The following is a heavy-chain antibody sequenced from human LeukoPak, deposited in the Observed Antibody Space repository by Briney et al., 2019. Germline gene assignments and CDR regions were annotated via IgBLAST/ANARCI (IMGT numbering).Heavy chain of an antibody. Sequence: PGGSLRLSCAASGFTFSSYGMHWVRQAPGKGLEWVSAISGSGGSTYCADSVKGRFTIYRDNSKNTLYLQMNSLRAEETVVYYCAKTVAYYYDSSGYVLDYWGQGTLVTVSS. D-gene: IGHD3-22*01. J-gene: IGHJ4*02. CDR3: AKTVAYYYDSSGYVLDY. CDR2: ISGSGGST. CDR1: GFTFSSYG. V-gene: IGHV3-23*01.